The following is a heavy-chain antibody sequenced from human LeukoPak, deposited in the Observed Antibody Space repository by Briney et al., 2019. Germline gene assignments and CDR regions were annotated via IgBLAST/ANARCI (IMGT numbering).Heavy chain of an antibody. CDR2: IYYSGST. D-gene: IGHD2/OR15-2a*01. V-gene: IGHV4-59*01. J-gene: IGHJ4*02. Sequence: SETLSLTCSVSSGSISDYYWSWIRQPPGKGLEWIGYIYYSGSTNYNPSLKSRVTILVDMSKNQFSLKMSSVTAADTAVYYCARELKVGNTGYYFDYWGQGTLVTVSS. CDR3: ARELKVGNTGYYFDY. CDR1: SGSISDYY.